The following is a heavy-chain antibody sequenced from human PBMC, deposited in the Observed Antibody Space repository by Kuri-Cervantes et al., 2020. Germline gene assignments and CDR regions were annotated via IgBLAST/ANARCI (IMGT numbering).Heavy chain of an antibody. CDR2: ISYDGSNK. Sequence: LKISCAASGFTFSSYAMHWVRQAPGKRLEWVAVISYDGSNKYYADSVKGRFTISRDNSKNTLYLQMNSLRAEDTAVYYCARDQNPYYDILTGYKQTYYYYGMDVWGQGTTVTVSS. CDR1: GFTFSSYA. J-gene: IGHJ6*02. V-gene: IGHV3-30-3*01. CDR3: ARDQNPYYDILTGYKQTYYYYGMDV. D-gene: IGHD3-9*01.